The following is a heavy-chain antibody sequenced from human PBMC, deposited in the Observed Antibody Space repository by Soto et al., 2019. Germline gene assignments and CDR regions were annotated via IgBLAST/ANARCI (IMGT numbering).Heavy chain of an antibody. J-gene: IGHJ5*02. Sequence: QVQLVQSGAEVKKPGASVKVACKTSGYSFTSNAITWVRQAPGQGLEWMGWISTYSGDPNYAQKFQGIVKMTTDTSTNTDYMELRNLRSDDTAVDYCALVWGSYQAPSGGAGLDPVGQGTLVTFSS. V-gene: IGHV1-18*04. CDR3: ALVWGSYQAPSGGAGLDP. D-gene: IGHD3-16*02. CDR1: GYSFTSNA. CDR2: ISTYSGDP.